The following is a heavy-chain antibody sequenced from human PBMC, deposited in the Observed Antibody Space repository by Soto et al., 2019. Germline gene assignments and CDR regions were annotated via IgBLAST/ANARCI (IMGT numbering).Heavy chain of an antibody. D-gene: IGHD4-17*01. V-gene: IGHV5-51*01. CDR3: ARPANTVADHFDL. Sequence: PGESLKISCQISGYTFTIYWIGWVRQMPGKGLEWMGIIYPSDSDTRYSPSFQGQATISADQSINTAYLQWDSLKASDTAIYYCARPANTVADHFDLWGQGTQVTVSS. CDR2: IYPSDSDT. CDR1: GYTFTIYW. J-gene: IGHJ4*02.